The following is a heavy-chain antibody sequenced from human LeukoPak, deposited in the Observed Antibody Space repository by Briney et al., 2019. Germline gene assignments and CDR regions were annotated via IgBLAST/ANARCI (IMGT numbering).Heavy chain of an antibody. CDR1: GFTVSSNY. V-gene: IGHV3-53*01. D-gene: IGHD4-17*01. CDR3: AREQGTVTTDDAFDI. Sequence: EAGGSLRLSCAASGFTVSSNYMSWVRQAPGKGLEWVSVIYSGGSTCYADSVKGRFTISRDNSKNTLYLQMNSLRAEDTAVYYCAREQGTVTTDDAFDIWGQGTMVTVSS. CDR2: IYSGGST. J-gene: IGHJ3*02.